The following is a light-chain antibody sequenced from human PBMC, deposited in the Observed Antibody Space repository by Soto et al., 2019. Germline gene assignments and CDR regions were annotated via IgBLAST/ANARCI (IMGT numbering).Light chain of an antibody. CDR2: KAS. V-gene: IGKV1-5*03. CDR3: QQYNTYPWT. J-gene: IGKJ1*01. CDR1: QSITTW. Sequence: DIQMTQSPSTLPASVGDRVTIPCRANQSITTWLAWYQQKPGKAPNLLIYKASRLESGVPSRFSGSGSGTEFTLTISSLQPDDFVTYYCQQYNTYPWTFGQGTKVDIK.